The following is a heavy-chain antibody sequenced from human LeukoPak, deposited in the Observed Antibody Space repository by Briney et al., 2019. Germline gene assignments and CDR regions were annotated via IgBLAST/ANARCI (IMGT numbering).Heavy chain of an antibody. J-gene: IGHJ3*02. V-gene: IGHV4-4*02. Sequence: PSGTLSLTCAVSGGSISSSNWWSWVRQPPGKGLEWIGEIYHSGSTNYNPSLDSRVTISIDRSKNQFSLRLTSVTAADTAVYYCARWRSGGDAFDIWGQGTMVTVSS. D-gene: IGHD2-15*01. CDR3: ARWRSGGDAFDI. CDR2: IYHSGST. CDR1: GGSISSSNW.